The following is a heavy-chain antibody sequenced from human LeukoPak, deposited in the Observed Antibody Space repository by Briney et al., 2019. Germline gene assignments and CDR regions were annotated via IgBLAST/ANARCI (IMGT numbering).Heavy chain of an antibody. Sequence: ASVKVSCKASGYTFTSYYMHWVRQAPGQGLEWMGIINPSGGSTSYAQKFQGRVTITADKSTSTAYMELSSLRSEDTAVYYCAREVVGATKLHSNFDYWGQGTLVTVSS. D-gene: IGHD1-26*01. CDR2: INPSGGST. V-gene: IGHV1-46*01. CDR1: GYTFTSYY. J-gene: IGHJ4*02. CDR3: AREVVGATKLHSNFDY.